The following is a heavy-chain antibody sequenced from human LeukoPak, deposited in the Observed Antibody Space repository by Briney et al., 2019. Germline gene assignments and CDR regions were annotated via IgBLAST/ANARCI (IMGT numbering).Heavy chain of an antibody. CDR1: GFTFSSYG. V-gene: IGHV3-30*02. Sequence: PGGSLRLSCAASGFTFSSYGMHWVRQAPGKGLEWVAFIRYDGSNKYYADSVKGRFTISRDNSKNTLYLQMNSLRAEDTAVYYCAKDQWPYYYDSSGTGNWFDHWGQGTLLTVSS. D-gene: IGHD3-22*01. J-gene: IGHJ5*02. CDR2: IRYDGSNK. CDR3: AKDQWPYYYDSSGTGNWFDH.